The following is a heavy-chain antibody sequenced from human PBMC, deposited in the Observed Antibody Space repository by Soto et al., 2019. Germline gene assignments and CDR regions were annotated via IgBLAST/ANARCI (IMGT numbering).Heavy chain of an antibody. CDR1: GYTFTSYG. CDR2: ISAYNGNT. D-gene: IGHD3-9*01. J-gene: IGHJ6*03. V-gene: IGHV1-18*01. Sequence: ASVKVSCKASGYTFTSYGISWMRQAPGQGLEWMGWISAYNGNTNYAQKLQGRVTMTTDTSTSTAYMELRSLRSDDTAVYYCARVRADYDILTGYYTVPAHYYYYYMDVWGKGTTVTVSS. CDR3: ARVRADYDILTGYYTVPAHYYYYYMDV.